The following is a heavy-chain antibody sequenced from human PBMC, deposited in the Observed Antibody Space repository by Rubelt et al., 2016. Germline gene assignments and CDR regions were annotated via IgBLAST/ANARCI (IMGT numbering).Heavy chain of an antibody. CDR3: ATAYDFWSGYFDY. D-gene: IGHD3-3*01. V-gene: IGHV4-39*01. Sequence: QLQLQESGPGLVKPSETLSLTCTVSGGSISSSSYYWGWIRQPPGKGLEWIGSIYYSGSTYYNPSLKSRVTISVDTSKNQFSLKLSSVTAADTAVYYCATAYDFWSGYFDYWGQGTLVTVSS. CDR2: IYYSGST. J-gene: IGHJ4*02. CDR1: GGSISSSSYY.